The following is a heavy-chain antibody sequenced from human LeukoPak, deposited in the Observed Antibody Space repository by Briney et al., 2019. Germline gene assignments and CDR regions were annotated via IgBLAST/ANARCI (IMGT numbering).Heavy chain of an antibody. J-gene: IGHJ4*02. V-gene: IGHV1-69*04. Sequence: SVEVSCKASGGTFSSYAISWVRQAPGQGLEWMGRIIPILGIANYAQKFQGRVTITADKSTSTAYMELSSLRSEDTAVYYCAREGGDFDYWGQGTLVTVSS. CDR1: GGTFSSYA. CDR2: IIPILGIA. D-gene: IGHD3-16*01. CDR3: AREGGDFDY.